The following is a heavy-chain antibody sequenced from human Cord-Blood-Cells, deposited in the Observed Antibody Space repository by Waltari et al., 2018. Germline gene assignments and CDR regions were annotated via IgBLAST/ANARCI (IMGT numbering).Heavy chain of an antibody. CDR3: ARASMRVGEIDY. J-gene: IGHJ4*02. Sequence: QVQLVQSGAEVKKPGASVKVSCKATGYTLTGYYMHLVRQAPGQGLEWMGCINPNSGGTNYAQKFQGWVTMTRDTSISTAYMELSRLRSDDTAVYYCARASMRVGEIDYWGQGTLVTVSS. D-gene: IGHD1-26*01. V-gene: IGHV1-2*04. CDR1: GYTLTGYY. CDR2: INPNSGGT.